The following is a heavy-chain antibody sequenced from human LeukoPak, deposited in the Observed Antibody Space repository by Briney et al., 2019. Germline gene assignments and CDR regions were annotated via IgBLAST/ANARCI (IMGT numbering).Heavy chain of an antibody. CDR2: TSGSGGST. J-gene: IGHJ6*02. CDR3: ARVPHPNTAMVTFSYGMDV. CDR1: GFTFSSYA. V-gene: IGHV3-23*01. Sequence: GGSLRLSCEASGFTFSSYAMSWVRQAPGKGLEWVSATSGSGGSTYYADSVKGRFTISRDNAKNSLYLQMNSLRAEDTAVYYCARVPHPNTAMVTFSYGMDVWGQGTTVTVSS. D-gene: IGHD5-18*01.